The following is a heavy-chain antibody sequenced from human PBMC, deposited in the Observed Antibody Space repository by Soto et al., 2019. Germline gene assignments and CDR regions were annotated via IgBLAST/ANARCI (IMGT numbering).Heavy chain of an antibody. CDR1: GFTVSSNY. J-gene: IGHJ3*02. V-gene: IGHV3-53*01. Sequence: SLRLSCAASGFTVSSNYMSWVRQAPGKGLEWVSVFYSVGSTYSADSVKGRFTISRDNSKNPLYLQMNSLRAEDTAFFYCARDSLSDFWSAPDAFDIWGQGTMVTVSS. D-gene: IGHD3-3*01. CDR3: ARDSLSDFWSAPDAFDI. CDR2: FYSVGST.